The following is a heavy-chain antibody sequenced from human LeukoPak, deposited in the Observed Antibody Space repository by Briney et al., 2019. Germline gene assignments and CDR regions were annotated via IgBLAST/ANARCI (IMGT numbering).Heavy chain of an antibody. CDR1: GFSFTNYA. Sequence: PGGSLRHSCAASGFSFTNYAMSWVRQAPGKGLEWVSAISGTGGVTYYADSVKGRFTIRRDNSKNTLYLQMNSLRAEGTAVYDCAKNSGSTFLWGQGTLVTVSS. CDR3: AKNSGSTFL. J-gene: IGHJ4*02. V-gene: IGHV3-23*01. D-gene: IGHD2/OR15-2a*01. CDR2: ISGTGGVT.